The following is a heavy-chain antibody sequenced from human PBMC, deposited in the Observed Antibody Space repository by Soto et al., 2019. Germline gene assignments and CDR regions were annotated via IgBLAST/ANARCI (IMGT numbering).Heavy chain of an antibody. Sequence: QVQLVQSGAEMKKPGSSVKVSCQLFGGTSNTYAMNWVRQAPGQGPEWMGDISPMFGAANYAPKFQGRVTITADESTGTSYMQLSSLTSEDTALYFCAREVQVHTPAFVYWGQGTLVTVSS. V-gene: IGHV1-69*19. CDR3: AREVQVHTPAFVY. D-gene: IGHD3-10*01. CDR1: GGTSNTYA. CDR2: ISPMFGAA. J-gene: IGHJ4*02.